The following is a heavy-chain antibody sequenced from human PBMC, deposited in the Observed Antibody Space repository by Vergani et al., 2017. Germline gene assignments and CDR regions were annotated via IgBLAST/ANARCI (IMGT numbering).Heavy chain of an antibody. D-gene: IGHD5-18*01. CDR3: AKFPPHYTYGPNYYYYYMDF. J-gene: IGHJ6*03. CDR2: ISASGSST. CDR1: GITFKSYA. Sequence: EVQLVESGGGLVQPGGSLRVSCAASGITFKSYAMSWVRQAPGKGLEWVSAISASGSSTHYADSLKGRFTISRDNSKNILYLQMNSLRAEDTAVYHCAKFPPHYTYGPNYYYYYMDFWGKGTTVTVSS. V-gene: IGHV3-23*04.